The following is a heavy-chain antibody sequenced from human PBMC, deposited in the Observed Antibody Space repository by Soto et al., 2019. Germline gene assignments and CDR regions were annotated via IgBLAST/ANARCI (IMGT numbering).Heavy chain of an antibody. D-gene: IGHD5-12*01. J-gene: IGHJ5*02. CDR1: GYSFTSYW. CDR3: AGHQCPVDIIHYSMDP. CDR2: LYPRDSEN. Sequence: PGESLKISCKGSGYSFTSYWIGRVRQISGKGLEWMGILYPRDSENRYRPSYQGQVTFSASKSIRPAYLQWSSLKASDTVMYYGAGHQCPVDIIHYSMDPWGQGTMVTVSS. V-gene: IGHV5-51*01.